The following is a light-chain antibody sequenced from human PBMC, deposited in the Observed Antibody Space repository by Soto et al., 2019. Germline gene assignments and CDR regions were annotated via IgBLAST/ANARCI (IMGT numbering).Light chain of an antibody. CDR3: QQRSNWQT. V-gene: IGKV3-11*01. J-gene: IGKJ2*01. CDR1: QSVSTY. CDR2: DAS. Sequence: EIVSTQSPATLSLSPGERATLSCRASQSVSTYLAWYQQKPGQAPRLLIYDASNRATGIPARFSGSGSGTDFTLTISSLEPEDFAVYYCQQRSNWQTFGQGTKLEIK.